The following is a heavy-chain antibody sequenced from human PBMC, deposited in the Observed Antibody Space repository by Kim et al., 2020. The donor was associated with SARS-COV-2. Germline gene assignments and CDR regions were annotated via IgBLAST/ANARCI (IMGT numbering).Heavy chain of an antibody. Sequence: ADSVKCRFTISRDNSKNTLYLQMNSLRAEDTAVYYCAKAEYSSSWYDGDYWGQGTLVTVSS. CDR3: AKAEYSSSWYDGDY. D-gene: IGHD6-13*01. J-gene: IGHJ4*02. V-gene: IGHV3-30*02.